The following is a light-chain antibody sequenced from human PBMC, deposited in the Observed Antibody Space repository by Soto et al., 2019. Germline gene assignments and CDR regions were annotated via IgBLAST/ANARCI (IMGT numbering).Light chain of an antibody. CDR3: QQVDSFPVT. V-gene: IGKV1-9*01. J-gene: IGKJ5*01. CDR1: QGITNY. CDR2: LAS. Sequence: DIQLTQSPSFLSASVGDRVTITCRASQGITNYLAWYQQEPGKAPKLLIYLASTLQSGVPSRFSGSGSGTELTLTISSLQPEDFATYYCQQVDSFPVTFGQGTRLEIK.